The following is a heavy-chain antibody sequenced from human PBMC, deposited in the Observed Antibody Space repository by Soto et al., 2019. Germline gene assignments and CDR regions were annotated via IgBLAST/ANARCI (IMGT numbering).Heavy chain of an antibody. CDR3: ARHEEITIFGVVLLGGMDV. D-gene: IGHD3-3*01. V-gene: IGHV5-51*01. Sequence: GESLWISCKGSGYRFNSYWIGWVRQMPGKGLEWMGIIYPGDSATRYSPSFQGQVTISADKSISTACLQWSSLKASDTAMYYCARHEEITIFGVVLLGGMDVWGQGTTVTVSS. CDR2: IYPGDSAT. CDR1: GYRFNSYW. J-gene: IGHJ6*02.